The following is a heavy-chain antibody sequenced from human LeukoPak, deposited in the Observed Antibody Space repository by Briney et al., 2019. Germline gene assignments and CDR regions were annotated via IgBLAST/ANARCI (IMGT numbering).Heavy chain of an antibody. CDR3: SRDGLDYYGSGSYRGFDY. CDR1: RFTFADYS. V-gene: IGHV3-49*04. D-gene: IGHD3-10*01. CDR2: IRTKDFGGTT. J-gene: IGHJ4*02. Sequence: GRSLRLSCTASRFTFADYSMSWVRHAPGKGLEYIGFIRTKDFGGTTKYAASVKRRFTISRHDSKSIAYLQIHSLKSEDTAVYYCSRDGLDYYGSGSYRGFDYWGQGTLVTVSS.